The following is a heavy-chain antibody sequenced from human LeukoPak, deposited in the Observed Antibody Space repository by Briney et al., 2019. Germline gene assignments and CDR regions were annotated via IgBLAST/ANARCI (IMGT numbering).Heavy chain of an antibody. CDR2: IIPILGIA. J-gene: IGHJ4*02. CDR3: ARLVRNDYGDYDSPN. Sequence: AAVKVSCKASGGTFSSYAISWVRQAPGQGLEWMGRIIPILGIANYAQKFQGRVTITADKSTSTAYMELSSLRSEDTAVYYCARLVRNDYGDYDSPNWGQGTLVTVFS. V-gene: IGHV1-69*04. D-gene: IGHD4-17*01. CDR1: GGTFSSYA.